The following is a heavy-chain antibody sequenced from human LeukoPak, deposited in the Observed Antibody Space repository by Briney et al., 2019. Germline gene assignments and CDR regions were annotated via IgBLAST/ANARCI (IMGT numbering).Heavy chain of an antibody. V-gene: IGHV3-7*01. Sequence: PGGSLRLSCAASGFAFSNYWMSWVRQAPGKGLEWVANMKYDGSEIYYVDSVKGRFTISRDNAKNSLYLQMNSLRAEDTAVYYCARERITGTTPWFDPWGQGTLVTVSS. J-gene: IGHJ5*02. CDR3: ARERITGTTPWFDP. D-gene: IGHD1-20*01. CDR2: MKYDGSEI. CDR1: GFAFSNYW.